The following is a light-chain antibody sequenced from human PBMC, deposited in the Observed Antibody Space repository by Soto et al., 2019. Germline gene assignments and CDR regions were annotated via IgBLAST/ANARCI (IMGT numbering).Light chain of an antibody. CDR1: QSVSSSY. CDR2: RTY. CDR3: QQYDGSPWT. J-gene: IGKJ1*01. Sequence: ENVLTQSPGTLSLSAGETATLSCKATQSVSSSYLAWYQQKPGQAPRLLIYRTYSRATGIPDRFTGSGSGTEFTLTISRLEPEDFAVYYCQQYDGSPWTFGEGTKVEIK. V-gene: IGKV3-20*01.